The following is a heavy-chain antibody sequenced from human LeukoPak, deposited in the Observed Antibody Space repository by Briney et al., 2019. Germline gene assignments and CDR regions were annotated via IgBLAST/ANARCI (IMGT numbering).Heavy chain of an antibody. D-gene: IGHD6-13*01. CDR1: GGTFSSYA. CDR3: ARDWGSSSWYFSWFDP. Sequence: SVKVSCKASGGTFSSYAISWVRQAPGQGLEWMGGIIPIFGTANYAQKFQGRVTITTDESTSTAYTELSSLRSEDTAVYYCARDWGSSSWYFSWFDPWGQGTLVTVSS. CDR2: IIPIFGTA. J-gene: IGHJ5*02. V-gene: IGHV1-69*05.